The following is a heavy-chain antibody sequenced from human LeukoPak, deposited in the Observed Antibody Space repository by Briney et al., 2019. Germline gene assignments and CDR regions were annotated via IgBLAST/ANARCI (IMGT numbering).Heavy chain of an antibody. CDR2: ISYDGSNK. J-gene: IGHJ4*02. D-gene: IGHD4-17*01. V-gene: IGHV3-30*03. Sequence: PGGSLRLSCAASGFTFSSYGMHWVRQAPGKGLEWVAVISYDGSNKYYADSVKGRFTISRDNSKNPLYLQMNSLRAEDTAVYYCATASYGDYDLDYWGQGTLVTVSS. CDR1: GFTFSSYG. CDR3: ATASYGDYDLDY.